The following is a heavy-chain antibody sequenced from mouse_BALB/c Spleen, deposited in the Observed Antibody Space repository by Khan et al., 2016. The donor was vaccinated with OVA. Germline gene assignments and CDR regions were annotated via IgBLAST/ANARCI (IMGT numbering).Heavy chain of an antibody. CDR3: ARGFEGFYVMNY. Sequence: QVQLKQSGPELVRPGASVKISCKGSGYTFSDYAMHWVKQSHAKSLEWIGVISTYHGNTNYNQKFKGKATMTVDKSSSTAYMELARLTSEDSVIYYCARGFEGFYVMNYWGQGTSVTVSS. CDR2: ISTYHGNT. J-gene: IGHJ4*01. V-gene: IGHV1S137*01. CDR1: GYTFSDYA.